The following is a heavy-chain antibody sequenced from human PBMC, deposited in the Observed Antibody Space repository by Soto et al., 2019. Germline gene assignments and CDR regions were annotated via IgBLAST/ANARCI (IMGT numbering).Heavy chain of an antibody. CDR3: TTGIGYCISTSSYRWFRDFWSGNKHDYCGMDV. V-gene: IGHV3-15*01. D-gene: IGHD2-2*01. CDR1: GFTFSNAW. J-gene: IGHJ6*02. Sequence: GSLRLSCAASGFTFSNAWMSWVRQAPGKGLEWVGRISSKIDGGTTDYAAPVKGRFTISRDDSKNTLYLQMNSLKTEDTAVYYCTTGIGYCISTSSYRWFRDFWSGNKHDYCGMDVWGQGT. CDR2: ISSKIDGGTT.